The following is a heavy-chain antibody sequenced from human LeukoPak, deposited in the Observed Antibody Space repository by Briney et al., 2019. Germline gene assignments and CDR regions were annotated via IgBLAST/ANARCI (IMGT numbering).Heavy chain of an antibody. V-gene: IGHV3-23*01. CDR3: AREQSGTRGWYTVDY. CDR2: IRPDGDRT. Sequence: PGGSLRLSCAASGFTFSTYAITWVRQSPGKGREWVSAIRPDGDRTYYANSVRGRFTISRDNSKDTVYLQINGLRVEDTAVYYCAREQSGTRGWYTVDYWGQGTLVTVSS. D-gene: IGHD6-19*01. J-gene: IGHJ4*02. CDR1: GFTFSTYA.